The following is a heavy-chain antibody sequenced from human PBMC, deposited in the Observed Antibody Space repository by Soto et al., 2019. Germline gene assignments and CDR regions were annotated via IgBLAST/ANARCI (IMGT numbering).Heavy chain of an antibody. CDR3: ARDPGYSYGYN. CDR2: TNAGNGNT. J-gene: IGHJ4*02. CDR1: GYTFTRYA. D-gene: IGHD5-18*01. Sequence: GASGKGSWEASGYTFTRYAMEWGRQAPGQRLERMGWTNAGNGNTKYSLKFQGRVTITRDTSASTAYMELSSLRSEDTAVYYCARDPGYSYGYNWGQGTLVTLSS. V-gene: IGHV1-3*01.